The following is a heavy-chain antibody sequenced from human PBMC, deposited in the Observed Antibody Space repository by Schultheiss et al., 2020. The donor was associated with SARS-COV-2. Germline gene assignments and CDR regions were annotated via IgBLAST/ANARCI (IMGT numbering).Heavy chain of an antibody. J-gene: IGHJ4*02. Sequence: SETLSLTCAVYGGSFSGYYWSWIRQPPGKGLEWIGYIYYSGSTYYNPSLKSRVTISVDTSKNQFSLKLSSVTAADTAVYYCARELSREWLDLGGFDYWGQGTLVTVSS. CDR3: ARELSREWLDLGGFDY. D-gene: IGHD6-19*01. V-gene: IGHV4-34*09. CDR2: IYYSGST. CDR1: GGSFSGYY.